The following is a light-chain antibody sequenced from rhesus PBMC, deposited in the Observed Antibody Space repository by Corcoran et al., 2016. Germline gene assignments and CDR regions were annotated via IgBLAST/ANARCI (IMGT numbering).Light chain of an antibody. CDR2: ATS. Sequence: DIQMTQSPSSLSASVGDRVTVTCRASQGINKELSWYLKKPGKAPTLLIYATSSLQTGVSTRFSGSGSGTEYPLTISSLQPEEFATYYCLQDYTTPWTFGQGTKVEIK. CDR1: QGINKE. J-gene: IGKJ1*01. V-gene: IGKV1-94*01. CDR3: LQDYTTPWT.